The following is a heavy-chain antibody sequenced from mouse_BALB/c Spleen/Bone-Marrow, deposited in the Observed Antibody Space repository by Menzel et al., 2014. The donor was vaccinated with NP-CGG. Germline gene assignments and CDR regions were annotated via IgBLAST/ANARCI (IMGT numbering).Heavy chain of an antibody. D-gene: IGHD1-1*01. Sequence: VQLKESGAELVRPGASVKLSCTASGFNIKDTYIHWVKQRPEQGLEWIGRIDPAIGNSKYGPKFQGKATFTSDTSSNTAYLQLSSLTSEDTAVYYCARRYYNMAMDYWGQGTSVTVSS. CDR2: IDPAIGNS. CDR3: ARRYYNMAMDY. V-gene: IGHV14-3*02. CDR1: GFNIKDTY. J-gene: IGHJ4*01.